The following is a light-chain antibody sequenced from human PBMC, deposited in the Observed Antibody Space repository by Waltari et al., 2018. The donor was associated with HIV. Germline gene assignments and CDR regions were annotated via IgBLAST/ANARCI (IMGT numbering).Light chain of an antibody. CDR1: QSISSY. Sequence: DIQMTQSPSSLSASVGDRVTITCRASQSISSYLNWYQQKPGKAPKLLIYAASSFQSGVPSRFSGSGSGTDFTLTISSLQPEDFATYYCQQSYSTPTFGGGTKVEIK. J-gene: IGKJ4*01. CDR3: QQSYSTPT. CDR2: AAS. V-gene: IGKV1-39*01.